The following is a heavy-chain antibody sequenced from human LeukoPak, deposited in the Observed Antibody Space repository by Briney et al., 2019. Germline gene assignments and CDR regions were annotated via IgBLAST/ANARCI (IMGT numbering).Heavy chain of an antibody. CDR1: TGSVSSSDW. V-gene: IGHV4-4*02. D-gene: IGHD4-17*01. Sequence: SGTLSLTCAVSTGSVSSSDWWTWVRQSPGRGLEWIGEIYRSGTTNFNPSLRGRVTMSLDRSKNHFSLSLTSVTAADTAIYYCAATARYGDLDYWGQGILVTVSS. CDR2: IYRSGTT. J-gene: IGHJ4*02. CDR3: AATARYGDLDY.